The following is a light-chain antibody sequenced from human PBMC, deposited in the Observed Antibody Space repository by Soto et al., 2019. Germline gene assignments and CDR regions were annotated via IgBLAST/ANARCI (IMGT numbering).Light chain of an antibody. CDR1: QSVGRNY. J-gene: IGKJ4*01. CDR3: HQYAVSPLT. V-gene: IGKV3-20*01. CDR2: DAS. Sequence: EIVLTQSPGTLSLSPGESATLSCRASQSVGRNYLAWFQHKPDQAPRLLIYDASNRATGVPDRFSGSGSGKDFTLSVTRLEPEDFAGYYCHQYAVSPLTFGGGTTVEIK.